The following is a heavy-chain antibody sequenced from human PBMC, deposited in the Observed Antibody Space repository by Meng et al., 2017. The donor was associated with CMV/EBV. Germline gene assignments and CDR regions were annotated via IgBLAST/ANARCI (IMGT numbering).Heavy chain of an antibody. J-gene: IGHJ6*02. CDR2: ISSSGSTI. CDR3: ARDRDGNYRYYYGLDV. CDR1: GFTFSDYH. D-gene: IGHD4-11*01. Sequence: GESLKISCAASGFTFSDYHMSWIRQAPGKGLEWVSYISSSGSTIYYADSVKGRFTISRDNAKNSLYLQMNSLRAEDTAVYYCARDRDGNYRYYYGLDVWGQGTTVTVSS. V-gene: IGHV3-11*01.